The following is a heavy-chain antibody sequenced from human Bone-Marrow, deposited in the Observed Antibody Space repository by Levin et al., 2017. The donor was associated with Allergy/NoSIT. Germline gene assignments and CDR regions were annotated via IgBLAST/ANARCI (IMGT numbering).Heavy chain of an antibody. D-gene: IGHD3-22*01. V-gene: IGHV5-51*01. J-gene: IGHJ3*02. Sequence: GESLKISCRGSGYSFSTYWIAWVRQRPGKGLEWMGIVYPDDSDTRYSPSLQGQVTISADKSISIAYLRWSSLKASDTAIYYCARHNHRDAYNYEPDDAFDIWGQGTLVTVSS. CDR2: VYPDDSDT. CDR3: ARHNHRDAYNYEPDDAFDI. CDR1: GYSFSTYW.